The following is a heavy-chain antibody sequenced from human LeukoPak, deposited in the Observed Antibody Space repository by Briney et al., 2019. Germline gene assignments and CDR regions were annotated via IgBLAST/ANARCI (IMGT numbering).Heavy chain of an antibody. J-gene: IGHJ6*02. V-gene: IGHV4-59*01. CDR2: IYYSGST. CDR1: GGSISSYY. Sequence: KPSETLSLTCTVSGGSISSYYWSWIRQPPGKGLEWIGYIYYSGSTNYNPSLKSRVTISVDTSKNRFSLKLSSVTAADTAVYYCARDRAMVRGVNYYYGMDVWGQGTTVTVSS. CDR3: ARDRAMVRGVNYYYGMDV. D-gene: IGHD3-10*01.